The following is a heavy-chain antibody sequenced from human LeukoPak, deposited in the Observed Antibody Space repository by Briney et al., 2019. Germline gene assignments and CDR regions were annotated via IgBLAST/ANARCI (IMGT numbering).Heavy chain of an antibody. D-gene: IGHD5-18*01. CDR2: INHSGST. J-gene: IGHJ4*02. CDR3: AGGLGYSYGHRALDY. Sequence: PSETLSLTCAVYGGSFSGYYWSWIRQPPGKGLEWIGEINHSGSTNYNPSLKSRVTISVDTSKNQFSLKLSSVTAADTAVYYCAGGLGYSYGHRALDYWGQGTLVTVSS. CDR1: GGSFSGYY. V-gene: IGHV4-34*01.